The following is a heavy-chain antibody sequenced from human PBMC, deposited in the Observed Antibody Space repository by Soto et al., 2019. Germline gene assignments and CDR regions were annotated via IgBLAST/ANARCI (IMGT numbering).Heavy chain of an antibody. Sequence: GGSLRLSCAPLRFTFPSFAMTWLTHAPGRGLEWVSAISGSGSPTYYADSVKGRFTISRDNSKNTLYLQMNSLRADDTAVYYCARDMSGGTYNYYYGMDVWGQGT. D-gene: IGHD1-26*01. CDR2: ISGSGSPT. V-gene: IGHV3-23*01. CDR1: RFTFPSFA. CDR3: ARDMSGGTYNYYYGMDV. J-gene: IGHJ6*02.